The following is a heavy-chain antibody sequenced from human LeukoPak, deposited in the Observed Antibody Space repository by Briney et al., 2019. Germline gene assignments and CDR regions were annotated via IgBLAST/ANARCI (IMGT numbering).Heavy chain of an antibody. Sequence: HGESLKISCKHSEYSFPNYCIGWVRPMPGKGLEWMGIIYLGDSKRTYSPSFQGQISFSADKSTSTAYLQWSSLKASDTAMYYCARRSLGSGDAFDIWGQGTMVTVSS. D-gene: IGHD3-10*01. CDR1: EYSFPNYC. V-gene: IGHV5-51*01. CDR2: IYLGDSKR. J-gene: IGHJ3*02. CDR3: ARRSLGSGDAFDI.